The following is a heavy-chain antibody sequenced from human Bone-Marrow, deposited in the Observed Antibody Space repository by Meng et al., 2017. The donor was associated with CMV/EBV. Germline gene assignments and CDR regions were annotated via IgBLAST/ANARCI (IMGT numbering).Heavy chain of an antibody. D-gene: IGHD2-2*01. CDR2: IIPILGIA. CDR1: GGTFSSYA. Sequence: SVKVSCKASGGTFSSYAISWVRQAPGQGLEWMGGIIPILGIANYAQKFQGRVTITADKSTSTAYMELSSLRSEDTAVYYCARAGPRSSTSCYPPRYYGMDVWGQGTTVTVSS. CDR3: ARAGPRSSTSCYPPRYYGMDV. J-gene: IGHJ6*02. V-gene: IGHV1-69*10.